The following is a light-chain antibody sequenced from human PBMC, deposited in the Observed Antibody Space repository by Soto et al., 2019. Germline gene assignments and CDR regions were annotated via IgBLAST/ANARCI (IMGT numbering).Light chain of an antibody. CDR1: SSDVGAYNY. CDR3: SSHRGGDSHV. J-gene: IGLJ1*01. V-gene: IGLV2-14*01. Sequence: QSVLTQPASVSGSPGQSITISCTGTSSDVGAYNYVSWYQQYPGKAPKLMIYGVTNRPSGVSNRFSGSKTGNTASQTISGLQAEDEADYYCSSHRGGDSHVFGTGTKVTVL. CDR2: GVT.